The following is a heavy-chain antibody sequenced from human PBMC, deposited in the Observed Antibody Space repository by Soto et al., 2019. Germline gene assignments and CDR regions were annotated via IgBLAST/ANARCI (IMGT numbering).Heavy chain of an antibody. V-gene: IGHV3-66*01. CDR2: IYSGGST. CDR1: GFTVSNNY. Sequence: EVQLVESGGGLVQPGGSLRLSCAASGFTVSNNYINWVRQAPGKGLEWVSIIYSGGSTYYADSVKGRCTISRDISKNTQYLQMTALSAEGMAEYDCVGSRFVALGVTLVDYWGQGTLVTVSS. CDR3: VGSRFVALGVTLVDY. J-gene: IGHJ4*02. D-gene: IGHD3-16*01.